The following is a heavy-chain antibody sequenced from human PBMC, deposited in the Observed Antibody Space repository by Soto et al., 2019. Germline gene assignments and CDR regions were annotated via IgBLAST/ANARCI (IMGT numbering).Heavy chain of an antibody. CDR2: IIVYNGNT. CDR1: GGTFSSDA. D-gene: IGHD2-21*02. Sequence: ASVKVSCKASGGTFSSDAIGWVRQAPGQGLEWMGWIIVYNGNTNYAQKLQDRVTMTRDTSTGTAYMELRSLRSDDTAVYYCARTLVTAYYFYGMDVWGQGTTVTVSS. J-gene: IGHJ6*02. V-gene: IGHV1-18*01. CDR3: ARTLVTAYYFYGMDV.